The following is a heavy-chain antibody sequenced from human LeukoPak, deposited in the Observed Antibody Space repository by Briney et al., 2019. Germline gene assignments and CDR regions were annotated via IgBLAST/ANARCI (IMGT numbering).Heavy chain of an antibody. Sequence: PGGSLRLSCAASGFTVSSNYMSWVRQAPGKGLEWVSVIYSGGSTYYADSVKGRFTISRDNAKNSLYLQMNSLRAEDTAVYYCARGVISGYSYGSDYWGQGTLVTVSS. CDR3: ARGVISGYSYGSDY. CDR1: GFTVSSNY. CDR2: IYSGGST. D-gene: IGHD5-18*01. J-gene: IGHJ4*02. V-gene: IGHV3-53*01.